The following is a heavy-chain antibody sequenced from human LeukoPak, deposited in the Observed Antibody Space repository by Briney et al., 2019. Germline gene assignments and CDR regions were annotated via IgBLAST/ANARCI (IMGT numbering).Heavy chain of an antibody. D-gene: IGHD6-19*01. CDR2: ISRGGFTI. V-gene: IGHV3-48*03. CDR1: GFTFSDYE. J-gene: IGHJ4*02. CDR3: ARVRADSSGGYGHFDD. Sequence: GGSLRLSCAASGFTFSDYEMNWVRQAPGKGLDWVSHISRGGFTIYYADSVKGRFTISRDNVRITLRLQMNSLRAEDTAVYYCARVRADSSGGYGHFDDCGQGTLVTVSS.